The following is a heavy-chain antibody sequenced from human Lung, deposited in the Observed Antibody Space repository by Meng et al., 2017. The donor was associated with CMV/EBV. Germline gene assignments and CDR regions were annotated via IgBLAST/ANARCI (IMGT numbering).Heavy chain of an antibody. V-gene: IGHV3-74*01. D-gene: IGHD3-10*01. CDR1: GFTLSRYW. J-gene: IGHJ4*02. Sequence: GGSLRLSCVASGFTLSRYWMHWVRQVPGKGLVWVSRINKDGGFTTHADSVEGRFTISRDNAKNTLFLQMNSLRAEDTAVYYCTRGLAGRDDYWGPGTLVTVSS. CDR3: TRGLAGRDDY. CDR2: INKDGGFT.